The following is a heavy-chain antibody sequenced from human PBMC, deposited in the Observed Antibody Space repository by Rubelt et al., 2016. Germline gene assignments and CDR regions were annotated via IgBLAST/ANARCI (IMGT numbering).Heavy chain of an antibody. J-gene: IGHJ5*02. V-gene: IGHV3-48*04. D-gene: IGHD2-8*01. CDR3: ARNGALDSFDP. Sequence: VRQAPGKGLEWVSYISSSSSTIYYADSVKGRFTISRDNAKNSLYLQMNSLRAEDTAVYYCARNGALDSFDPWGQGTLVTVSS. CDR2: ISSSSSTI.